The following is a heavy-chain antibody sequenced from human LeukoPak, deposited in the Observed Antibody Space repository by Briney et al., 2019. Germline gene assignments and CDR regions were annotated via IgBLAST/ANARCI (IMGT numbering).Heavy chain of an antibody. V-gene: IGHV3-49*04. J-gene: IGHJ4*02. CDR2: IRSKTYGGTA. CDR3: TRGLGGFTGYDDF. CDR1: GFSFGDYA. Sequence: GRSLRLSCTGSGFSFGDYATSWVREAPGKGLEWVGFIRSKTYGGTADYAAAVEGRFAISRDDSNNIAYLQMNSLRTEDTAVYYCTRGLGGFTGYDDFWRQGILVTVSS. D-gene: IGHD5-12*01.